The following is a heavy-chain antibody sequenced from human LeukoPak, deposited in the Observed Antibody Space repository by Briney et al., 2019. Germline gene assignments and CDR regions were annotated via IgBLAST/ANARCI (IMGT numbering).Heavy chain of an antibody. CDR1: GFTFSSYA. J-gene: IGHJ4*02. Sequence: PGGSLRLSCAASGFTFSSYAMSWVRQAPGKGLEWVSGISGSGGSTYYADSVKGRFTISRDNSKNTLYLQMNSLRAEDTAVYYCAKKPIVGVPPYYFDYWGQGTLVTVSS. D-gene: IGHD2-15*01. CDR3: AKKPIVGVPPYYFDY. V-gene: IGHV3-23*01. CDR2: ISGSGGST.